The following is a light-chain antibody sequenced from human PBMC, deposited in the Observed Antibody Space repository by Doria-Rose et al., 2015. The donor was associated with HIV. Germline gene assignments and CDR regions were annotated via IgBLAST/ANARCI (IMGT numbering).Light chain of an antibody. V-gene: IGLV2-11*01. Sequence: QSVLIQPPSASGSPGQSVTISCTGTSSDIGGSDYVSWYKQYPGKATKLMIYDVTKRPSGVPDHFSGSKSGNTASLTIPGLQAEDEADYYCCSYAGNPYVFGTGTKVTVL. J-gene: IGLJ1*01. CDR3: CSYAGNPYV. CDR1: SSDIGGSDY. CDR2: DVT.